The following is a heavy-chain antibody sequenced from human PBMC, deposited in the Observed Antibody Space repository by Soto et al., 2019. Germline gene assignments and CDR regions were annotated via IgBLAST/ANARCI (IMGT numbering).Heavy chain of an antibody. CDR3: TTEKAYQLLPQRRGYYFDY. J-gene: IGHJ4*02. V-gene: IGHV3-15*01. CDR2: IKSKTDGGTT. D-gene: IGHD2-2*01. Sequence: GGSLRLSCAASGFTFSNAWMSWVRQAPGKGLEWVGRIKSKTDGGTTDYAAPVKGRFTISRDDSKNTLYLQMNSLKTEDTAVYYCTTEKAYQLLPQRRGYYFDYWGQGTLVTVSS. CDR1: GFTFSNAW.